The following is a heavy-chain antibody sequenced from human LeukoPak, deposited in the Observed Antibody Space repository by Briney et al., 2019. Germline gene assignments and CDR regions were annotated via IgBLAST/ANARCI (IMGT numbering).Heavy chain of an antibody. D-gene: IGHD5-18*01. J-gene: IGHJ4*02. CDR2: ISGSGGST. V-gene: IGHV3-23*01. CDR1: GFTFSSYA. Sequence: GGSLRLSCAASGFTFSSYAMSWVRQAPGKGLEWVSAISGSGGSTYYADSVKGRFTISRDNSKNTLYLLMNSLRAEDTAVYYCAKDGENSYGYEFDYWGQGTLVTVSS. CDR3: AKDGENSYGYEFDY.